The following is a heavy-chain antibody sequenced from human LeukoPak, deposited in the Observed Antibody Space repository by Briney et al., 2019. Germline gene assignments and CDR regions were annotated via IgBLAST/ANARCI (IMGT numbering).Heavy chain of an antibody. CDR2: ISFSGSN. CDR1: GASISNYY. D-gene: IGHD3-10*01. V-gene: IGHV4-59*01. CDR3: SRDQYHGSGTYAWFDP. J-gene: IGHJ5*02. Sequence: SETLSLTCTVSGASISNYYWSWIRQPPGKKLEWIAYISFSGSNNYNPSFKPRVTTSLDTSKNQFSLKLSSVTAADTAVYYCSRDQYHGSGTYAWFDPWGQGTLVTVSS.